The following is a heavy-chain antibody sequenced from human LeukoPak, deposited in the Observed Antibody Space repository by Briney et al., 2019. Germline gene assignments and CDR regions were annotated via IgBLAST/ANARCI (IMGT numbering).Heavy chain of an antibody. CDR1: GYTFTSYD. J-gene: IGHJ3*02. CDR3: ARGLRRIQLRSPKRYDAFDI. CDR2: MNPNSGNT. D-gene: IGHD5-18*01. V-gene: IGHV1-8*01. Sequence: ASVKVSCKASGYTFTSYDINWVRQATGQGLEWMGWMNPNSGNTGYAQKFQGRVTMTRNTSISTAYMELSSLRSEDTAVYYCARGLRRIQLRSPKRYDAFDIWGQGTMVTVSS.